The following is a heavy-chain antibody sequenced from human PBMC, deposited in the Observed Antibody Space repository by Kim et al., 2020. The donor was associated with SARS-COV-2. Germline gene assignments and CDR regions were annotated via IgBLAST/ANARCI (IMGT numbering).Heavy chain of an antibody. CDR2: IMPIFGTT. J-gene: IGHJ3*02. D-gene: IGHD2-8*01. Sequence: SVKGSCKASGGAFSSYAISWVRQAPGQGLEWMGGIMPIFGTTNYAQKFQGRVTITADESTSTAYMELSSLRSEDTAVYYCARLPAGVYGRDAFDIWGQETLVTVSS. CDR1: GGAFSSYA. CDR3: ARLPAGVYGRDAFDI. V-gene: IGHV1-69*13.